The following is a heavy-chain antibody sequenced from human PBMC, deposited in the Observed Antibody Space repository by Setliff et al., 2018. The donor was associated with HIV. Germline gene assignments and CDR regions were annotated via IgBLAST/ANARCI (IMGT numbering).Heavy chain of an antibody. CDR3: ARGHEWLRN. J-gene: IGHJ4*02. Sequence: KLSETLSLTCTVSGGSISSRGSYYWSWIRQPAGKGLEWIGHIYTSGSTNYNPSLKSRVTISVDTSKKQFSLKLRSVIAADTAMYYCARGHEWLRNWGQGTLVTVPQ. V-gene: IGHV4-61*09. CDR1: GGSISSRGSYY. CDR2: IYTSGST. D-gene: IGHD5-12*01.